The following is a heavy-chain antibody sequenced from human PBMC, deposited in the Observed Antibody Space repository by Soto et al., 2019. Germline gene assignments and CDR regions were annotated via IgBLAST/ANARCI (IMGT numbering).Heavy chain of an antibody. J-gene: IGHJ4*02. CDR1: GGTFSSYA. CDR3: ASIVRFLEWLTIDY. Sequence: ASVKVSCKASGGTFSSYAISWVRQAPGQGLEWMGGIIPIFGTANYAQKFQGRVTITADESTSTAYMELSSLRSEDTAVYYCASIVRFLEWLTIDYWGQGTLVTVSS. D-gene: IGHD3-3*01. V-gene: IGHV1-69*13. CDR2: IIPIFGTA.